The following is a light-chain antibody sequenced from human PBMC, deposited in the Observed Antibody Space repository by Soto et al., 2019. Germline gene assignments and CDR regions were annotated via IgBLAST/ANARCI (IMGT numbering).Light chain of an antibody. V-gene: IGKV1-5*03. J-gene: IGKJ1*01. CDR1: QTISSW. Sequence: DIQMTQSPSTLSGSVGNRVTITCRASQTISSWLACYQQKPGKAPKLLIYKASTLRSGFPSRFSVSGSGTECTLSISRQQPDDFATYYCQNYKSYSEAFGQGTKVELK. CDR2: KAS. CDR3: QNYKSYSEA.